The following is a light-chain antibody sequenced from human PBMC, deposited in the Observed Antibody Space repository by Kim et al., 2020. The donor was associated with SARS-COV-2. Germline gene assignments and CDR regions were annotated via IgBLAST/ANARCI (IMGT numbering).Light chain of an antibody. CDR3: SSYTSSSTLDVV. Sequence: SITNSCTGTSSDVGGYNYVSWYQQHPGKAPKLMIYDVSNRPSGVSNRFSGSKSGNTASLTISGLQAEDEADYYCSSYTSSSTLDVVFGGGTQLTVL. V-gene: IGLV2-14*03. CDR2: DVS. CDR1: SSDVGGYNY. J-gene: IGLJ2*01.